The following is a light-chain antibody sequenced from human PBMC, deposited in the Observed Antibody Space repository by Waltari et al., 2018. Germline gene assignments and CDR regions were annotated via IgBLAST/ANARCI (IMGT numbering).Light chain of an antibody. CDR1: QSVFYSSNNKNY. CDR3: QQYYGTPYT. J-gene: IGKJ2*01. V-gene: IGKV4-1*01. Sequence: DIVMTQSPDSLAVSLGERATINCKSSQSVFYSSNNKNYLTWYQQKPGQPPKLLIYWASTRESGVPDRFSGSGSGTDFTLTISSLQAEDVAVYYCQQYYGTPYTFGDGTKLEIK. CDR2: WAS.